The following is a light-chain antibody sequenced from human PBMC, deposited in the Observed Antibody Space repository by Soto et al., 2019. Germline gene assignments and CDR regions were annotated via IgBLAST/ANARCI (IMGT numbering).Light chain of an antibody. CDR1: QSISSW. Sequence: DIQMTQSPSTLSASVGDRVTITCRASQSISSWLAWYQQKPGKAPKLLIFKASSLESGVPSRFSSSGSGTEFTLSISRLQPDDFATYYCQQYNSLWTFGQGTKVDIK. J-gene: IGKJ1*01. CDR2: KAS. V-gene: IGKV1-5*03. CDR3: QQYNSLWT.